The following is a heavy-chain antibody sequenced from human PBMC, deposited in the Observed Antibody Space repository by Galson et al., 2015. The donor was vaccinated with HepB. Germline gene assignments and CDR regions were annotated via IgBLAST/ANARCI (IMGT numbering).Heavy chain of an antibody. V-gene: IGHV1-18*01. Sequence: SVKVSCKASGYTFTSYGISWVRQAPGQGLEWMGWISAYNGNTNYAQKLQGRVTMTTDTSTSTAYMELRSLRSDDTAVYYCARTYGAFGYYYMDVCGKGTTVTVSS. CDR3: ARTYGAFGYYYMDV. CDR2: ISAYNGNT. D-gene: IGHD4/OR15-4a*01. J-gene: IGHJ6*03. CDR1: GYTFTSYG.